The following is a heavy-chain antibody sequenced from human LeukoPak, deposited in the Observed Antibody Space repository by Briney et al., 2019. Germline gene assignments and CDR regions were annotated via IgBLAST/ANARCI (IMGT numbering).Heavy chain of an antibody. D-gene: IGHD6-13*01. Sequence: PGGCLRLSCAASGFTLSSYAMHWVRQAPGKGLEWVALIPYDGSNKYYADSVKGRFTVSRDNSKNTLYLQMNSLRAEDTAVYYCVRGAYSSSWLNFDYWGQGTLVTVSS. CDR1: GFTLSSYA. CDR3: VRGAYSSSWLNFDY. J-gene: IGHJ4*02. CDR2: IPYDGSNK. V-gene: IGHV3-30*04.